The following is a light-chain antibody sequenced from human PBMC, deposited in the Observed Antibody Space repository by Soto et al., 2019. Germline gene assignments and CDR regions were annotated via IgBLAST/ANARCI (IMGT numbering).Light chain of an antibody. J-gene: IGLJ3*02. Sequence: QSALTQPASVSGSPGQSITISCTGTSSDVGHPYNYVSWYQQHPGKAPKLLIFKVSNRPSGISGRFSGSKSGNTASLTISGLPAEDEADYYCMSYIESTSTHWVLGGGTKLTVL. V-gene: IGLV2-14*03. CDR2: KVS. CDR3: MSYIESTSTHWV. CDR1: SSDVGHPYNY.